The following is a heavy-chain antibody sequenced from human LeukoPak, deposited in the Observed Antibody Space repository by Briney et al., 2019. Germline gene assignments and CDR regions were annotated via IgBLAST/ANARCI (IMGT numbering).Heavy chain of an antibody. D-gene: IGHD1-26*01. Sequence: QPGRSLRLSCAASGFTFSTYGMHWVRQAPGKGLEWVAVISNDESNKYYADSVKGRFTISRDNSKNTLYLQMNSLRAEDTAVYYCAKERLGAITPNPDYWGQGTLVTVSS. J-gene: IGHJ4*02. CDR3: AKERLGAITPNPDY. V-gene: IGHV3-30*18. CDR1: GFTFSTYG. CDR2: ISNDESNK.